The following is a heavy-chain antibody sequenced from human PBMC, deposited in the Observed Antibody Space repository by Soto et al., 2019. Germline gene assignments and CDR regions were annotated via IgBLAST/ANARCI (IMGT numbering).Heavy chain of an antibody. CDR1: GFTFTRYS. V-gene: IGHV3-21*06. CDR3: ARESEDLTSNFDY. Sequence: PGGSLRLSCAASGFTFTRYSMNWVRQAPGKGLEWVSSISSTTNYIYYGDSMKGRFTISRDNAKNSLYLEMDSLRAEDTAVYYCARESEDLTSNFDYWGQGTLVTVSS. CDR2: ISSTTNYI. J-gene: IGHJ4*02.